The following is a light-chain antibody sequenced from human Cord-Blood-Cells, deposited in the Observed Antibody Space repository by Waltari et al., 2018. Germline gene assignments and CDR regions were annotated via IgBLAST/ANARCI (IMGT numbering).Light chain of an antibody. CDR3: CSYAGSSTFEV. V-gene: IGLV2-23*03. J-gene: IGLJ3*02. Sequence: QSALTQPASVSGSPGQSTTISCPGTSSDGWSSNLVSSYQQHPGKAPKLMIYEGRKRPSGVSNRFSGSKSGNTASLPISGLQAEDEADYYCCSYAGSSTFEVFGGGTRLTVL. CDR1: SSDGWSSNL. CDR2: EGR.